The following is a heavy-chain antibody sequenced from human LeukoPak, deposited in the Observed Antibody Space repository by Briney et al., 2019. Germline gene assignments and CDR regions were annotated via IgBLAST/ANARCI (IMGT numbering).Heavy chain of an antibody. V-gene: IGHV1-69*04. D-gene: IGHD4-23*01. CDR3: ARDDHGGNSYYYGMDV. Sequence: SVKVSCKASGGTFSSYAISWVRQAPGQGLEWMGRIIPILGIANYAQKFQGRVTITADKSTSTAYMELSSLRSEDTAVYYCARDDHGGNSYYYGMDVWGQGTTVTVSS. CDR1: GGTFSSYA. J-gene: IGHJ6*02. CDR2: IIPILGIA.